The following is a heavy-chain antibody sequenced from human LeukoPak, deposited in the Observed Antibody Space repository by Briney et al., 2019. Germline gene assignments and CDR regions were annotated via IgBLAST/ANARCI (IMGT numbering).Heavy chain of an antibody. CDR2: ISAYNGNT. V-gene: IGHV1-18*01. D-gene: IGHD5-12*01. Sequence: ASVKVSCKASGYTFTSYGISWVRQAPGQGLEWMGWISAYNGNTDYAHKLQGRVTMTTDTSTSTAYMELRSLRSGDTAVYYCARDRERVGGYGGGYLDYWGQGTLVTVSS. CDR1: GYTFTSYG. J-gene: IGHJ4*02. CDR3: ARDRERVGGYGGGYLDY.